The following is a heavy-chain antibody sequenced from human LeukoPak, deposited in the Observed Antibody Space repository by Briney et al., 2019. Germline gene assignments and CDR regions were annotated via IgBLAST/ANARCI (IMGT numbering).Heavy chain of an antibody. Sequence: GGSLRLSCAASGLTFSSYAMHWVRQAPGKGLVWVSRINNDGSSTNYADSVKGRFTISRDNAKNTLYLQMNSLRAEDTAVYYCASAITILSPLDYWGQGTLVTVSS. CDR2: INNDGSST. D-gene: IGHD3-10*01. J-gene: IGHJ4*02. V-gene: IGHV3-74*01. CDR3: ASAITILSPLDY. CDR1: GLTFSSYA.